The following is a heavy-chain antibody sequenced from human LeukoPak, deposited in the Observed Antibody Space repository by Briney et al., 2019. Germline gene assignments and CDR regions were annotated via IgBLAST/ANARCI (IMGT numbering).Heavy chain of an antibody. CDR2: IYTSGST. Sequence: SETLSLTCTVSGGSISSYYWSWIRQPAGKGLEWIGRIYTSGSTNYNPSLKSRVTMSVDTSKNQFSLKLSSVTAADTAVYYCARVQRITMIVVVITTLEEGTIDYWGQGTLVTVSS. V-gene: IGHV4-4*07. D-gene: IGHD3-22*01. CDR3: ARVQRITMIVVVITTLEEGTIDY. J-gene: IGHJ4*02. CDR1: GGSISSYY.